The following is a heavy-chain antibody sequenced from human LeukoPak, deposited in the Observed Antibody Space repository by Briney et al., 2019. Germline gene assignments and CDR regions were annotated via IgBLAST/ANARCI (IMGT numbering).Heavy chain of an antibody. J-gene: IGHJ4*02. CDR1: GGSFSGYY. CDR2: INHSGST. D-gene: IGHD2-8*01. V-gene: IGHV4-34*01. Sequence: SETLSLTCAVYGGSFSGYYWSWIRQPPGKGLEWIGEINHSGSTNYNPSLKSRVTISVDTSKNQFSLKLSSVTAADTAVYYCARVRYCFNGVCDITSPDKYYFDYWGQGTLVTVSS. CDR3: ARVRYCFNGVCDITSPDKYYFDY.